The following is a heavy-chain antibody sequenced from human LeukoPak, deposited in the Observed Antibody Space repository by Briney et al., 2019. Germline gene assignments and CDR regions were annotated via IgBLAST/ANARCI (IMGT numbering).Heavy chain of an antibody. V-gene: IGHV1-69-2*01. CDR1: GYTSTDYY. CDR3: GTGLHDFWSGQKAIFDY. D-gene: IGHD3-3*01. Sequence: ASVKVSCKVSGYTSTDYYMHWVQQAPGKGLERMGLVDPEDGETIYAEKFQGRVTITADTSTDTAYMELSSLRSEDTAVYYCGTGLHDFWSGQKAIFDYWGQGTLVTVSS. CDR2: VDPEDGET. J-gene: IGHJ4*02.